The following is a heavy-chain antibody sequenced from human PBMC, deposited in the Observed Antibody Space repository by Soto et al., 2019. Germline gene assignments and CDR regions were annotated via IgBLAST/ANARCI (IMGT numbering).Heavy chain of an antibody. CDR2: ISDSGGST. D-gene: IGHD2-15*01. CDR3: AKDYSRVVVPDNWFAS. CDR1: GLTFSSNA. Sequence: GGSLRLSCAASGLTFSSNAMSWVRQAPGKGLEWVSTISDSGGSTYYADSVKGRFTISRDNSKNTLYLQMNSLRAEDTAVYYCAKDYSRVVVPDNWFASWGQGTLVTVSS. V-gene: IGHV3-23*01. J-gene: IGHJ5*01.